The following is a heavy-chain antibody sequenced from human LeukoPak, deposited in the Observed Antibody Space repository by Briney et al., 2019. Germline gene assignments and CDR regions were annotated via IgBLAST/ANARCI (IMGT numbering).Heavy chain of an antibody. Sequence: GGSLRLSCAASGFTVSSNYMSWVRQAPGKGLEWVSVIYSGGSTYYPDSVKGRFTISRDNSKNTLYLQMNSLRAEDTAVYYCARDHHLYSSSWYGGYYFDYWGQGTLVTVSS. J-gene: IGHJ4*02. CDR3: ARDHHLYSSSWYGGYYFDY. CDR2: IYSGGST. D-gene: IGHD6-13*01. CDR1: GFTVSSNY. V-gene: IGHV3-53*01.